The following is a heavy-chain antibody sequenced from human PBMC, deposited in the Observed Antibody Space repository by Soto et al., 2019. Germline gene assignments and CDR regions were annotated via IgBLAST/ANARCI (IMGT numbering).Heavy chain of an antibody. Sequence: PGGSLRLSCAASGFTFSNAWMSWVRQAPGKGLEWVGRIKSKTDGGATDYAAPVKGRFTISRDDSKNTLYLQMNSLKTEDTAVYYCTTDIEDLDAFDIWGQGTMVTVSS. CDR1: GFTFSNAW. J-gene: IGHJ3*02. V-gene: IGHV3-15*01. CDR3: TTDIEDLDAFDI. D-gene: IGHD3-16*02. CDR2: IKSKTDGGAT.